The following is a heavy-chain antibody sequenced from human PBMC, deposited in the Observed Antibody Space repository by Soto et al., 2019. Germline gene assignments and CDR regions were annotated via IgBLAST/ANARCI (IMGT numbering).Heavy chain of an antibody. CDR1: GFTFSSYG. CDR3: AKDPRSSWYSTAYYYYGMDV. J-gene: IGHJ6*02. V-gene: IGHV3-30*18. Sequence: GGSLRLSCAASGFTFSSYGMHWVRQAPGKGLEWVAVISYDGSNKYYADSVKGRFTISRDNSKNTLYLQMNSLRAEDTAVYYCAKDPRSSWYSTAYYYYGMDVWGQGTTVTVSS. D-gene: IGHD6-13*01. CDR2: ISYDGSNK.